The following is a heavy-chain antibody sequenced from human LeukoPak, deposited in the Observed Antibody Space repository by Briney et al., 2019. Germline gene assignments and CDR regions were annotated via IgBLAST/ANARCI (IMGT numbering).Heavy chain of an antibody. V-gene: IGHV3-74*01. CDR3: ARGPYYYGSGSYYDNWFDS. CDR2: INSDGSSV. CDR1: GFSFSSYW. J-gene: IGHJ5*01. D-gene: IGHD3-10*01. Sequence: DPGGSLRLSCAASGFSFSSYWVHWVRQAPGKGLVWVSRINSDGSSVSYADSVKGRFTISRDNAKNTLYLQMNSLRAEDTAVYYCARGPYYYGSGSYYDNWFDSWGQGTLVTVSS.